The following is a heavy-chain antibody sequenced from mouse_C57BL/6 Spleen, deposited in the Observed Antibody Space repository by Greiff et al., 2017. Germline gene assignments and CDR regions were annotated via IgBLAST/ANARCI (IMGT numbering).Heavy chain of an antibody. V-gene: IGHV2-5*01. J-gene: IGHJ2*01. CDR1: GFSLTSYG. CDR3: AKNGDYGSSYVDY. Sequence: QVQLQQSGPVLVQPSQSLSITCTVSGFSLTSYGVHWVRQSPGKGLEWLGVIWRGGSTDYNAAFMSRLSITKDNSKSQVFFKMNSLQADDTAIYYCAKNGDYGSSYVDYWGQGTTLTVSS. D-gene: IGHD1-1*01. CDR2: IWRGGST.